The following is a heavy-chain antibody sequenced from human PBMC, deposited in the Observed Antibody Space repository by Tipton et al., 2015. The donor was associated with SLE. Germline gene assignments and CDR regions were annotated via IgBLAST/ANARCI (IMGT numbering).Heavy chain of an antibody. D-gene: IGHD6-6*01. Sequence: TLSLTCAVYGGSFSGYYWSWIRQPPGKGLEWIGEINHSGSTNYNPSLKSRVTISVDTSKNQFSLKLSSVTAADTAVYYCARGSIAARGYYMDVWGKGTTVIVSS. CDR2: INHSGST. J-gene: IGHJ6*03. V-gene: IGHV4-34*01. CDR1: GGSFSGYY. CDR3: ARGSIAARGYYMDV.